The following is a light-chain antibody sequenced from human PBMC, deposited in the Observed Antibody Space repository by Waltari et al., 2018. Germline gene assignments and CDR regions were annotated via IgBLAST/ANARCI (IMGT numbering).Light chain of an antibody. V-gene: IGKV4-1*01. J-gene: IGKJ2*01. CDR3: QEYYGTPPDT. Sequence: DIVMTQSPDSLAVSLGERATIHCQSSQSVLYSSNNKNYLAWYQQKPGPPPKLLIYWASTRESGVPDRFSGSGSGTDFTLTISSLQAEDVAVYYCQEYYGTPPDTFGQGTKLEIK. CDR2: WAS. CDR1: QSVLYSSNNKNY.